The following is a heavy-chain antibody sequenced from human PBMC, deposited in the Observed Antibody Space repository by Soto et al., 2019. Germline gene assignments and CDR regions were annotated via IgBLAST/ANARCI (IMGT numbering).Heavy chain of an antibody. D-gene: IGHD3-16*01. CDR3: TRDGAAMTDPHGMDV. CDR1: GGSFSNYY. J-gene: IGHJ6*02. CDR2: IYHTGSA. Sequence: ETLSLTCNISGGSFSNYYWGWIRSPPGKGLEWIGYIYHTGSANYNPSLKSRVTISVDTAKNQFSLNLRSMTAADTAVYYCTRDGAAMTDPHGMDVWGQGTTVTVSS. V-gene: IGHV4-59*01.